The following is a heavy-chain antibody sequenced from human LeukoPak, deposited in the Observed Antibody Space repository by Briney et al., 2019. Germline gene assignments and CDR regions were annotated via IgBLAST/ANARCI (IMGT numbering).Heavy chain of an antibody. CDR2: ISAYNGNT. V-gene: IGHV1-18*01. CDR3: ARDRRRSSTWDGAGYDP. D-gene: IGHD6-19*01. Sequence: AAVKVSFKASGYTFTSYGIGWVRQAPGQGREGMGWISAYNGNTNYAQKLQGRVTMTTATSTTTAYMELRSLRSDDTAVYYCARDRRRSSTWDGAGYDPWGQGTLVTVSS. CDR1: GYTFTSYG. J-gene: IGHJ5*02.